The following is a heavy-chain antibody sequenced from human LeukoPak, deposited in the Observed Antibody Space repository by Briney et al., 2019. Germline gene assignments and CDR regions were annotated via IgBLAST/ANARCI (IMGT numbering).Heavy chain of an antibody. V-gene: IGHV4-39*01. CDR3: ARRGHSSHGYWYFDL. CDR1: GGSISSSSYY. Sequence: SETLSLTCTVSGGSISSSSYYWGWLRQPPGKGLEWIGSIYYSGSTYYNPSLKSRVTISVDTSKNQFSLKLSSVTAADTAVYYCARRGHSSHGYWYFDLWGRGTLVTVSS. CDR2: IYYSGST. J-gene: IGHJ2*01. D-gene: IGHD6-13*01.